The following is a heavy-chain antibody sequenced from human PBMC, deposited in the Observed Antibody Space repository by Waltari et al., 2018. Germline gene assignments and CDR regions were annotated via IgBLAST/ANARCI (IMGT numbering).Heavy chain of an antibody. J-gene: IGHJ5*02. V-gene: IGHV3-23*01. CDR3: AKPFYNWDDPLVS. CDR1: GFTFNSYA. CDR2: MTVSDTK. D-gene: IGHD1-20*01. Sequence: QLLESGGGLVQPGGSLRLSCGVSGFTFNSYASNWVRRAPGGGLQWVAAMTVSDTKYHAESVKGRFTISRDTFSDTVYLQMNSLRADDTAVYYCAKPFYNWDDPLVSWGQGTLVTVSS.